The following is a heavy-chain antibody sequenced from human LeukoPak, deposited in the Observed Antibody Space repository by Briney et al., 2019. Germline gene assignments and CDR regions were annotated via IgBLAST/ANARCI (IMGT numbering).Heavy chain of an antibody. CDR1: GFIFSTYG. D-gene: IGHD1/OR15-1a*01. V-gene: IGHV3-30*18. CDR3: AKDFQVKEQAAHYYGMDV. Sequence: GRSLRLSCAASGFIFSTYGMHWVRQAPGKGLEWVAVISFDGSNTYYADSVRGRFTISRDNSRNTLYLQMNSLRAEDSALYYCAKDFQVKEQAAHYYGMDVWGQGTTVTVSS. J-gene: IGHJ6*02. CDR2: ISFDGSNT.